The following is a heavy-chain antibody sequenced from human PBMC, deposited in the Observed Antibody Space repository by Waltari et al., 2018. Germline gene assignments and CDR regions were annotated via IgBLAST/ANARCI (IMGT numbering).Heavy chain of an antibody. J-gene: IGHJ3*01. CDR3: AINAAVGGNTAYRTYDG. D-gene: IGHD6-19*01. CDR1: RFSLSPYW. Sequence: EVQLVESGGDLVPPGGSLRLSCVTSRFSLSPYWMTWVRQAPVRGLEWVGSRKQDCGETLYVDAAKGRFVISRDNAKNSLYLQRNTLRAEDTSLYYWAINAAVGGNTAYRTYDGWGHGTLVTVSS. CDR2: RKQDCGET. V-gene: IGHV3-7*01.